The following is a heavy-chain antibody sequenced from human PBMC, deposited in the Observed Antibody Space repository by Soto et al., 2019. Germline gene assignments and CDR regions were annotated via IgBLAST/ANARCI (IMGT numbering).Heavy chain of an antibody. D-gene: IGHD5-18*01. Sequence: PGGSLRLSCAASGFTFSSYGMHWVRQAPGKGLEWVAVISYDGSNKYYADSVKGRFTISRDNSKNTLYLQMNSLRAEDTAVYYCAKEGRGYSYGPYFDYWGQGTLVTVSS. J-gene: IGHJ4*02. V-gene: IGHV3-30*18. CDR3: AKEGRGYSYGPYFDY. CDR1: GFTFSSYG. CDR2: ISYDGSNK.